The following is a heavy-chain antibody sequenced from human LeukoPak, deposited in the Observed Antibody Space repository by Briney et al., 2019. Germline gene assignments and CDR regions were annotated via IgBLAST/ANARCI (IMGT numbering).Heavy chain of an antibody. CDR3: ARGSSWYYFDY. CDR1: GFTVSSNY. Sequence: GGSLRLSCAASGFTVSSNYMSWVRQAPGKGLEWVSVIYSGGSTYYADSVKGRFTISRDNSKNTLYLQMNSLRAEDTAVYYCARGSSWYYFDYWGQGTLDTVSS. V-gene: IGHV3-53*01. J-gene: IGHJ4*02. CDR2: IYSGGST. D-gene: IGHD6-13*01.